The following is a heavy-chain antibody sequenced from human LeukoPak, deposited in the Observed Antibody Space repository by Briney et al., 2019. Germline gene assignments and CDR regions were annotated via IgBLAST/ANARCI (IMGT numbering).Heavy chain of an antibody. V-gene: IGHV4-34*01. D-gene: IGHD3-10*01. Sequence: SETLSLTCAVYGGSFSGYYWSWIRQPPGKGLEWIGEINHSGSTNYNPSLKSRVTISVDTSKNQFSLKLSSVTAADTAVYYCARDPRNYRYYGSGSYDLWGRGTLVTVSS. CDR2: INHSGST. CDR3: ARDPRNYRYYGSGSYDL. J-gene: IGHJ2*01. CDR1: GGSFSGYY.